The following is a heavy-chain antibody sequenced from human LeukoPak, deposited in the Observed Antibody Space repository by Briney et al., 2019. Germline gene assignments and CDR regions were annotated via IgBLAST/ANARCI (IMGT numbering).Heavy chain of an antibody. V-gene: IGHV1-3*01. J-gene: IGHJ4*02. CDR2: INAGNGNT. D-gene: IGHD6-19*01. CDR3: ARGSGWYRDYFDY. CDR1: GYTFTSYA. Sequence: WASVKVSCKASGYTFTSYAMHWVRQAPGQRLEWMGWINAGNGNTKYSQKFQGRVTITRDTSASTAYMELSSLRSEDTAVYYCARGSGWYRDYFDYWGQGTLVTVSS.